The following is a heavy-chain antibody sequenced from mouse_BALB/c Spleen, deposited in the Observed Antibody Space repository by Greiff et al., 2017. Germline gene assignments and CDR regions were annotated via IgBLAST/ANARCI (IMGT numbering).Heavy chain of an antibody. D-gene: IGHD1-2*01. CDR2: IEPANGNT. CDR1: GFNIKDTY. CDR3: ARYPHYYDFDY. J-gene: IGHJ2*01. Sequence: EVQLQQSGAELVKPGASVKLSCTASGFNIKDTYMHWVKQRPEQGLEWIGRIEPANGNTKYDPKFQGMATITADTSSNTAYLQLSSLTSEDTAVYYCARYPHYYDFDYWGQGTTLTVSS. V-gene: IGHV14-3*02.